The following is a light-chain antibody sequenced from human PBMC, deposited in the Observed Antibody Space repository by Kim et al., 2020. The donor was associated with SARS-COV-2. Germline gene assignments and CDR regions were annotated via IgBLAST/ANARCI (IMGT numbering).Light chain of an antibody. CDR2: SVS. J-gene: IGKJ2*01. Sequence: SQGERATLSVGARQSVCSHCLAWYQQKPGQAPRLLIYSVSNRATGIPDRFSGSGSGTDFTLTISRLEPEDFAVYYCQQYGIAPPYTFGQGTKLEI. CDR3: QQYGIAPPYT. CDR1: QSVCSHC. V-gene: IGKV3-20*01.